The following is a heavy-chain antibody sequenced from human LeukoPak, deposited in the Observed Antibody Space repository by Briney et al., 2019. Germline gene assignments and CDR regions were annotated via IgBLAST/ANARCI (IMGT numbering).Heavy chain of an antibody. J-gene: IGHJ4*02. CDR2: IYYSGST. CDR3: ARGGYSSHAL. V-gene: IGHV4-31*03. D-gene: IGHD2-15*01. Sequence: SETLYLTCTVSGGSISSGGYYWSWIRQHPGKGLEWIGYIYYSGSTYYNPSLKSRVTISVDTSKNQFSLKLSSVTAADTAVYYCARGGYSSHALWGQGTLVTVSS. CDR1: GGSISSGGYY.